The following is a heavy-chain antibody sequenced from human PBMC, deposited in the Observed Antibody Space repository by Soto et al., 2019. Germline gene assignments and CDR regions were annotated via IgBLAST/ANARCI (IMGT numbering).Heavy chain of an antibody. CDR3: ARGSSAAD. D-gene: IGHD6-13*01. J-gene: IGHJ4*02. CDR1: GFTFSSDR. CDR2: IKQDGSEK. V-gene: IGHV3-7*04. Sequence: EVQLGESGGGLVQPGGSLRLSCAASGFTFSSDRMSWVRQAPGKGLEWVANIKQDGSEKYYVDSVKGRFTISRDNAKNSLYLQMNSLRAEDTAVYFCARGSSAADWGQGTLVTVSS.